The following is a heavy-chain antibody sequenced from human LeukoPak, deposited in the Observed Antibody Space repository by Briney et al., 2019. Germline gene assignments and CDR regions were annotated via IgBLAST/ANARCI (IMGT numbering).Heavy chain of an antibody. CDR1: GGSISRDGHY. Sequence: SQTLSLTCTVSGGSISRDGHYWSWIRQYPGKGLESIGSVSSSGTTTYNPSLKSRVTISLDTSQNQFSLNLRSLTAADTGVYYCAREMVRDAFDIWGQGTMVTVSS. J-gene: IGHJ3*02. D-gene: IGHD2-8*01. CDR3: AREMVRDAFDI. CDR2: VSSSGTT. V-gene: IGHV4-31*03.